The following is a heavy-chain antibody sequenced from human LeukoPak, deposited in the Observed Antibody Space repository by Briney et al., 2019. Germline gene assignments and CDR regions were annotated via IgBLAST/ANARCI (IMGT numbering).Heavy chain of an antibody. J-gene: IGHJ4*02. CDR3: ARGGTYGSDY. V-gene: IGHV4-59*01. CDR1: GGSISSYY. CDR2: IYYSGST. D-gene: IGHD3-10*01. Sequence: SETLSLTCTVSGGSISSYYWSWIWQPPGKGLEWIGYIYYSGSTNYNPSLKSRVTISADTSKNQFSLKLTSVTAADTAVYYCARGGTYGSDYWGQGTLVTVSS.